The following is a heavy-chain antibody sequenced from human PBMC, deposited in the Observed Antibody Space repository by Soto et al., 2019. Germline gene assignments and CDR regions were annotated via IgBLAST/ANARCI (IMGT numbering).Heavy chain of an antibody. CDR2: ISGSGGST. Sequence: PGGSLRLSCAASGFTFSSYAMSWVRQAPGKGLEWVSAISGSGGSTYYADSVKGRFTISRDNSKNTLYLQMNSLRAEDTAVYYCAKDRALNYYDSSGYFPDAFDIRGQGTMVTVSS. CDR1: GFTFSSYA. V-gene: IGHV3-23*01. J-gene: IGHJ3*02. CDR3: AKDRALNYYDSSGYFPDAFDI. D-gene: IGHD3-22*01.